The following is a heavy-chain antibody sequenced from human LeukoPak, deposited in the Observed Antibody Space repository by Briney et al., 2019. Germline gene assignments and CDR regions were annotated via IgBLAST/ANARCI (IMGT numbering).Heavy chain of an antibody. CDR3: VSAYGGLLDY. D-gene: IGHD3-10*01. V-gene: IGHV3-48*03. CDR2: IRGSGATI. CDR1: VFTLSAYE. J-gene: IGHJ4*02. Sequence: PGGALRLSCPSSVFTLSAYEMNWLRQAPAKGLEWLSYIRGSGATIYYAESVKGRFTISRDNAKNSLYLQMSSLRAEDTAVYYCVSAYGGLLDYWGQGTLVTVSS.